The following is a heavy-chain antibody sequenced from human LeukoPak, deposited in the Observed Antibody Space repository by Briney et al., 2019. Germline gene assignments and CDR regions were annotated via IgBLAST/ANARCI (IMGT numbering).Heavy chain of an antibody. CDR3: ASDRVNYGLDV. Sequence: GGSLRLSCAASGFTFSSYAMSWVRQAPGKGLVWVSRIKNDGSETNYADSVKGRFTISRDNAQSTLYLQMSSLRVDDTAVYYCASDRVNYGLDVWGQGTTVSVSS. J-gene: IGHJ6*02. CDR1: GFTFSSYA. CDR2: IKNDGSET. V-gene: IGHV3-74*01.